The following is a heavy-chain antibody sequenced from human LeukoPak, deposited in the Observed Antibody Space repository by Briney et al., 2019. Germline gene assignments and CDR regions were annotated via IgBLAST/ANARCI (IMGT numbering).Heavy chain of an antibody. CDR2: ISSSSSTI. V-gene: IGHV3-48*01. CDR1: GFTFSSYG. D-gene: IGHD3-3*01. J-gene: IGHJ4*02. CDR3: VSPLRSYDFWSGSDY. Sequence: PGRSLRLSCAASGFTFSSYGMNWVRQAPGKGLEWVSYISSSSSTIYYADSVKGRFTISRDNAKNSLYLQMNSLRAEDTAVYYCVSPLRSYDFWSGSDYWGQGTLVTVSS.